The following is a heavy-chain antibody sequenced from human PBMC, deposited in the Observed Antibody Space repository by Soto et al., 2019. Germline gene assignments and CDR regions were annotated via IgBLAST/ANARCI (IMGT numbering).Heavy chain of an antibody. CDR2: VYSSGNT. CDR3: ARDRRGGTRPHYYDSSGYYNPFDR. D-gene: IGHD3-22*01. Sequence: ETLSLNFNVCSCSISFYYWSWIRQPAGKGLEWIGRVYSSGNTNYNPSLKSRLTMSVDTSNNQFSLKLRSVTAADTAMYYCARDRRGGTRPHYYDSSGYYNPFDRWGQGTLVTVSP. J-gene: IGHJ4*02. V-gene: IGHV4-4*07. CDR1: SCSISFYY.